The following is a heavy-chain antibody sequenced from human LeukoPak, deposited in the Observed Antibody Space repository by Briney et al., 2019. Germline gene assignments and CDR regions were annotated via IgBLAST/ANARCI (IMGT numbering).Heavy chain of an antibody. Sequence: ASVKVSCKASDYTFTSYGISWVRQAPGQGLEWMGWISAYNGNTNYAQKLQGRVTMTTDTSTCTAYMELRSLRSDDTAVYYCARVGRLPNDDSSGYYYVDYWGQGTLVTVSS. J-gene: IGHJ4*02. CDR1: DYTFTSYG. CDR2: ISAYNGNT. D-gene: IGHD3-22*01. CDR3: ARVGRLPNDDSSGYYYVDY. V-gene: IGHV1-18*01.